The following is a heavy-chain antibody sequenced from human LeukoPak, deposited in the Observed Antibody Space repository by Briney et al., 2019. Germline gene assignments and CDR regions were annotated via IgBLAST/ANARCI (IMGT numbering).Heavy chain of an antibody. J-gene: IGHJ6*03. V-gene: IGHV1-8*03. CDR1: GYTFTSYD. D-gene: IGHD1-7*01. Sequence: ASVKVSCKASGYTFTSYDINWVRQATGQGLEWMGWMNPNSGNTGYAQKFQGRVTITRNTSISTAYMELRSLRSDDTAVYYCARGAPRDWNYITYYMDVWGKGTTVTVSS. CDR2: MNPNSGNT. CDR3: ARGAPRDWNYITYYMDV.